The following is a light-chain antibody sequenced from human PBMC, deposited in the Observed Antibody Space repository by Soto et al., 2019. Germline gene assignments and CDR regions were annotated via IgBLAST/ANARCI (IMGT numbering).Light chain of an antibody. CDR2: SAS. Sequence: DIQMTQSPSSLSASVGDRVTITCRASQSITRYLNWYQQKPGKAPKLLIYSASSLQSGVPSRFRGSRSGTDFTLTISSLQPEDFATYYCQQSYRTFGQGTKVDIK. CDR3: QQSYRT. CDR1: QSITRY. J-gene: IGKJ1*01. V-gene: IGKV1-39*01.